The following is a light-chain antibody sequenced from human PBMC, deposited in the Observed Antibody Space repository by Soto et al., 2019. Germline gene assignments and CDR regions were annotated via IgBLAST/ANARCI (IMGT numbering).Light chain of an antibody. CDR1: STDVGSYNL. Sequence: QSALTQPASVSGSPGQSITISCTGTSTDVGSYNLVSWYQQYPGKAPKLMIYEGNKRPSGVSNRFSGSKSGNTASLTISGLQAEDEADYYCCSYGGSSTYVFGTGTKVTVL. CDR2: EGN. CDR3: CSYGGSSTYV. J-gene: IGLJ1*01. V-gene: IGLV2-23*01.